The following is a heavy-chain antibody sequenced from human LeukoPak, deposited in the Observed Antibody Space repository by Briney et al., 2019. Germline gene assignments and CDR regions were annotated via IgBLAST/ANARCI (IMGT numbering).Heavy chain of an antibody. CDR2: ISPNSGGT. Sequence: ASVKVSCKASGYTFTDNHMHWVRQAPGQGLEWMGWISPNSGGTNYAQKFRGRVTMTRDTSLSTAYMELSGLTPDDTASYYCARRTGDGAFDIWGQGTVVTVSS. CDR3: ARRTGDGAFDI. CDR1: GYTFTDNH. D-gene: IGHD7-27*01. J-gene: IGHJ3*02. V-gene: IGHV1-2*02.